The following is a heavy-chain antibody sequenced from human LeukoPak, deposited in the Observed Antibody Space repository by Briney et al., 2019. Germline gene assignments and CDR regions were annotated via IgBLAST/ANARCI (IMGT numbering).Heavy chain of an antibody. J-gene: IGHJ5*02. V-gene: IGHV4-59*12. Sequence: KPSETLSPTCTVSGGSISSYYWSWIRQPPGKGLEWIGYMYYSGTTNYNPSLKSRVTISVDTSKSQFSLRLSSVTASDTAVYYCARAGWYSGSWGQDWFGPWGQGILVTVSS. D-gene: IGHD1-26*01. CDR2: MYYSGTT. CDR3: ARAGWYSGSWGQDWFGP. CDR1: GGSISSYY.